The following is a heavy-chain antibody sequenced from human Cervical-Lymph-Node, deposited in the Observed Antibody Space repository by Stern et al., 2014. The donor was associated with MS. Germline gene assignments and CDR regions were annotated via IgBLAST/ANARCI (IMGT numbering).Heavy chain of an antibody. Sequence: EDQLVESGGGLVQPGGSLRLSCAASGFTFSSSAMNWVRQAPGKGLEWVSTISASGGSTYYADSVKGRFTISRDNSKNTLYLQMNSLRPEDTAVYYCASDNQWLVHGIYYWGQGTLVTVSS. CDR1: GFTFSSSA. J-gene: IGHJ4*02. CDR3: ASDNQWLVHGIYY. CDR2: ISASGGST. V-gene: IGHV3-23*04. D-gene: IGHD6-19*01.